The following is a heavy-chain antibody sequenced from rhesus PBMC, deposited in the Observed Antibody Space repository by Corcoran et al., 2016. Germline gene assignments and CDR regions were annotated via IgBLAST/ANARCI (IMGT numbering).Heavy chain of an antibody. J-gene: IGHJ4*01. V-gene: IGHV4-80*01. D-gene: IGHD1-7*02. CDR1: GGSCSSYW. CDR3: ARYHAPPAYNWNVFLDY. CDR2: INGNSGST. Sequence: QVQLQESGPGLVKPSETLCLTCAGSGGSCSSYWRSWIRQPPGKGLEGMGGINGNSGSTNYNPSLKGRVTISKDASKNQFSLKLSSVTAADTAVYYCARYHAPPAYNWNVFLDYWGQGVLVTVSS.